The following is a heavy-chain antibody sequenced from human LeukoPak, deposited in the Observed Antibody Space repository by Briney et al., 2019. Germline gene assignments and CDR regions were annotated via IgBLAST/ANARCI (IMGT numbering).Heavy chain of an antibody. V-gene: IGHV4-34*01. D-gene: IGHD5-24*01. CDR3: ARDSGRWLQWGMDWFDP. Sequence: SETLSLTCAVYGGSFSGYYWSRIRQPPGKGLEWIGEINHSGSTNYNPSLKSRVTISVDTSKNQFSLKLSSVTAADTAVYYCARDSGRWLQWGMDWFDPWGQGTLVTVSS. CDR1: GGSFSGYY. CDR2: INHSGST. J-gene: IGHJ5*02.